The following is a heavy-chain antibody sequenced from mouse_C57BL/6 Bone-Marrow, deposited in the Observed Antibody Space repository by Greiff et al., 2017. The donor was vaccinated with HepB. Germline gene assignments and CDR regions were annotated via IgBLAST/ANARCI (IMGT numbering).Heavy chain of an antibody. D-gene: IGHD2-2*01. CDR2: IDPSDSYT. Sequence: QVQLKQPGAELVKPGASVKLSCKASGYTFTSYWMQWVKQRPGQGLEWIGEIDPSDSYTNYNQKFKGKATLTVDTSSSTAYMQLSSLTSEDSAVYYCATTMVTRGFAYWGQGTLVTVSA. CDR3: ATTMVTRGFAY. V-gene: IGHV1-50*01. CDR1: GYTFTSYW. J-gene: IGHJ3*01.